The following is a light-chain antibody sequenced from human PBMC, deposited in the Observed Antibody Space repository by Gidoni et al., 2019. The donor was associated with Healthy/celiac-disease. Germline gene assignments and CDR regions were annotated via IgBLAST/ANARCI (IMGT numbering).Light chain of an antibody. CDR1: QSISSW. CDR3: QQYNSYSPGVT. Sequence: DIQMTQSPSTLSASVGDRVTITCRASQSISSWLAWYQQKPGKAPKLLIYDASSLESGVPSRFSGSGSGTEFTLTISSLQPDDFATYYCQQYNSYSPGVTFGQXTKVEIK. V-gene: IGKV1-5*01. CDR2: DAS. J-gene: IGKJ1*01.